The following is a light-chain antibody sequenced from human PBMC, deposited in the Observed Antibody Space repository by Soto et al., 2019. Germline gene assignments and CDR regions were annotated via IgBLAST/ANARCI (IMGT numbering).Light chain of an antibody. CDR2: QAA. CDR1: QTISSW. Sequence: DIQMTQSPSALSASVGDRVTSTCRASQTISSWLAWCQQKPGEAPRLLIYQAASLETEVPSRFSGSGSGTEFTLTISSLQPGDFATYYCQQYNSYSLTFGQGTKVDIK. CDR3: QQYNSYSLT. J-gene: IGKJ1*01. V-gene: IGKV1-5*03.